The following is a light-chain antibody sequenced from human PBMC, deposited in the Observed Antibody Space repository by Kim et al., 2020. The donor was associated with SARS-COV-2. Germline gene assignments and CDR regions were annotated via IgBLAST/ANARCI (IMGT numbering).Light chain of an antibody. J-gene: IGLJ2*01. Sequence: VSPGQTASMTCSGDKLGDKYACWYQQKPGQSPVLVIYQDSKRPSGIPERISGSNSGNTATLTISGTQAMDEADYYCQAWDSSTVVFGGGTQLTVL. CDR2: QDS. V-gene: IGLV3-1*01. CDR3: QAWDSSTVV. CDR1: KLGDKY.